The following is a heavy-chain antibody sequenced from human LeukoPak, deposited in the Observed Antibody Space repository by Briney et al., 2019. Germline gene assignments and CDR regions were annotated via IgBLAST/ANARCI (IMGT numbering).Heavy chain of an antibody. CDR2: AYYSGNT. V-gene: IGHV4-59*01. CDR1: GGSINNYN. Sequence: SETLSLTCTVSGGSINNYNWSWIRQPPGKGLEWIGYAYYSGNTKYNPSLKSRVTISLDTSKNQFSLKLSSVTAADTAVYYCARDRRGTIESWRQGTLVTVSS. D-gene: IGHD3/OR15-3a*01. J-gene: IGHJ4*02. CDR3: ARDRRGTIES.